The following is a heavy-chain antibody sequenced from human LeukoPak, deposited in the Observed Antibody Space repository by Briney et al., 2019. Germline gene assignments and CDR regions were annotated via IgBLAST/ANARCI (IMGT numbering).Heavy chain of an antibody. CDR1: GGSISSSSYY. V-gene: IGHV4-39*07. D-gene: IGHD2-15*01. Sequence: PSETLSLTCTVSGGSISSSSYYWGWIRQPPGKGLEWIGNIYYSGSTYYNPSLKSRVTISVDTSKNQFSLKLSSVTAADTAVYYCARFTEVVVPGYWGQGTLVTVSS. CDR3: ARFTEVVVPGY. J-gene: IGHJ4*02. CDR2: IYYSGST.